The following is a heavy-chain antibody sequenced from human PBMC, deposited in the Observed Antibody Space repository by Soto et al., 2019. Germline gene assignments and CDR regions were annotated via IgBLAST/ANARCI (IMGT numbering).Heavy chain of an antibody. CDR1: GYSFTSYW. V-gene: IGHV5-51*01. D-gene: IGHD2-2*02. J-gene: IGHJ6*02. CDR3: ARHGGDCSSTRFYNLPPPHYYYYGMDV. Sequence: PGESLKISCKGSGYSFTSYWIGWVRQMPGKGLEWMGIIYPGDSDTRYSPSFQGQVTISADKSISTAYLPWSSLKASDPAMYYCARHGGDCSSTRFYNLPPPHYYYYGMDVWGQGTTVTVSS. CDR2: IYPGDSDT.